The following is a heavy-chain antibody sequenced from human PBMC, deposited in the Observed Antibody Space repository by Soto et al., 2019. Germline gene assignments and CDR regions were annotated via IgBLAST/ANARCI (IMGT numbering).Heavy chain of an antibody. V-gene: IGHV4-59*01. J-gene: IGHJ4*02. CDR3: ARVRGELLLSDYYFDY. CDR1: GGSISSYY. D-gene: IGHD1-26*01. CDR2: IYYSGST. Sequence: QVQLQESGPGLVKPSETLSLTCTVSGGSISSYYWSWIRQPPGKGLEWIGYIYYSGSTNYNPSLKSRVTISVDTSKNLFSLKLSSVTAADTAVYYCARVRGELLLSDYYFDYWGQGTLVTVSS.